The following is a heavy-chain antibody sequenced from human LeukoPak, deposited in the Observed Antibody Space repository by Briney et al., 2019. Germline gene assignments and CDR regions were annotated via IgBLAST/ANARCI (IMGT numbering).Heavy chain of an antibody. Sequence: GGSLRLSCAASGFTFSDYYMSWIRQAPGKGLEWVSNISSASSYTNYADSVKGRFTISRDNAKNSLYLQMNSLRGEDTAVYYCARGRYCSGGRCYSDFDYWGQGTLVTVSS. J-gene: IGHJ4*02. CDR1: GFTFSDYY. D-gene: IGHD2-15*01. CDR3: ARGRYCSGGRCYSDFDY. V-gene: IGHV3-11*06. CDR2: ISSASSYT.